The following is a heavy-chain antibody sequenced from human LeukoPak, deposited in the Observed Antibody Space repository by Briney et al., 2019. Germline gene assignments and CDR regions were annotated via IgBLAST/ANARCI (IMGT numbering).Heavy chain of an antibody. CDR1: GYSFSSYW. CDR2: IYPGDSDT. D-gene: IGHD2-2*01. J-gene: IGHJ3*02. CDR3: GRSSVPAVGKTHCAFDI. Sequence: GESLKISCKGSGYSFSSYWIGWVRQMPGKGLEWMGIIYPGDSDTRYSPSFQGQVTISADKSISTAYLQWTTLQASDTALYSCGRSSVPAVGKTHCAFDIWGQGTLVTVSS. V-gene: IGHV5-51*01.